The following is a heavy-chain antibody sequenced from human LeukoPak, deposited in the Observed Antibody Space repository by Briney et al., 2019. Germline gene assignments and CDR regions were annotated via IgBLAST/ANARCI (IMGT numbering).Heavy chain of an antibody. CDR3: ACSYYDFWSGYGPDYYYYMDV. Sequence: SVKVSCKASGGTFSSYAISWVRQAPGQGLEWMGGIIPIIGTANYAQKFQGRVTITTDESTSTAYMELSSLRSEDTAVYYCACSYYDFWSGYGPDYYYYMDVWGKGTTVTVSS. J-gene: IGHJ6*03. CDR2: IIPIIGTA. V-gene: IGHV1-69*05. D-gene: IGHD3-3*01. CDR1: GGTFSSYA.